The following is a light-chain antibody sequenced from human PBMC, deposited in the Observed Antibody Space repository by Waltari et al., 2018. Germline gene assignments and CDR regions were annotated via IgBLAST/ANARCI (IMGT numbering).Light chain of an antibody. CDR2: GTS. CDR1: HSFSSDY. J-gene: IGKJ1*01. V-gene: IGKV3-20*01. Sequence: EIVLTQSPGTLSLSPGDRATLSCRASHSFSSDYLAWYQQRPGQAPRLLISGTSSRATGFPDRFSGSGSGTDFTLTISRLEPEDFAVYYCLQYDTSPKTFGQGTKVDI. CDR3: LQYDTSPKT.